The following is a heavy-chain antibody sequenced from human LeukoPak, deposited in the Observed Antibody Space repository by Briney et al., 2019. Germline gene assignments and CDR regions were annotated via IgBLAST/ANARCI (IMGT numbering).Heavy chain of an antibody. J-gene: IGHJ4*02. CDR2: ISSSGSTI. Sequence: GGSLRLSCAASGFTFSDYYMSWIRQAPGKGLEWVSYISSSGSTIYYADSVKGRFTISRDNAKNSLYLQMNSLRAEDTAVYYCARVLVSNRIAAAGPPGYWGQGTLVTVSS. CDR1: GFTFSDYY. D-gene: IGHD6-13*01. CDR3: ARVLVSNRIAAAGPPGY. V-gene: IGHV3-11*04.